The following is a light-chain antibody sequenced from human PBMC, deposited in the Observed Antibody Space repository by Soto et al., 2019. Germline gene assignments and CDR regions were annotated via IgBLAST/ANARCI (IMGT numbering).Light chain of an antibody. CDR1: QSVINN. V-gene: IGKV3-15*01. Sequence: EIVMTQSPATLSVSPGERATLSCRASQSVINNLAWYQQRPGQAPRLLIYDASTRATGVPARFSGSGSGTEFTLTISSLQSEDFAVYSCQQYNNWPPLITFGPGNKVEIK. J-gene: IGKJ3*01. CDR2: DAS. CDR3: QQYNNWPPLIT.